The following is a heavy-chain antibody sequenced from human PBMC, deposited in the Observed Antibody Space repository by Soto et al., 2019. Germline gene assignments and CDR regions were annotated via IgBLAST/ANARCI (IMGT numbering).Heavy chain of an antibody. Sequence: SEPLSLTCAVYGGSFSVYCWNWIRQPAGKGLEWMGEINQSGSTRYNPSLKSRVSISIDTYKNQFSLKLDSVTAADTAVYYCARWGYCDRTSCFDSWGQGTMVTVSS. CDR2: INQSGST. J-gene: IGHJ4*02. D-gene: IGHD2-2*01. CDR1: GGSFSVYC. V-gene: IGHV4-34*01. CDR3: ARWGYCDRTSCFDS.